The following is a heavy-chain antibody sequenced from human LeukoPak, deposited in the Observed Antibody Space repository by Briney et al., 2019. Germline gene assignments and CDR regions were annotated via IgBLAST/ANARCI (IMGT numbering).Heavy chain of an antibody. V-gene: IGHV1-8*01. CDR3: ALRDYYDSSGRSFDP. CDR2: VNPNSGNT. Sequence: ASVKVSCKASGYTFTSYDINWVRQATGQGLEWMGWVNPNSGNTGYAQKFQGRVTITRNTSISTAYMELSSLRSEDTAVYYRALRDYYDSSGRSFDPWGQGTLVTVSS. D-gene: IGHD3-22*01. J-gene: IGHJ5*02. CDR1: GYTFTSYD.